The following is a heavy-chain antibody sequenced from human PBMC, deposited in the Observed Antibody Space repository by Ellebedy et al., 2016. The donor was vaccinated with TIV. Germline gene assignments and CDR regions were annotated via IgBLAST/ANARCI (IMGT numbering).Heavy chain of an antibody. CDR3: ARDSDSHRFDP. J-gene: IGHJ5*02. CDR1: GGSISSYY. D-gene: IGHD3-22*01. V-gene: IGHV4-59*12. Sequence: SETLSLTCTVSGGSISSYYWSWIRQPPGKGLEWIGYIYYSGSTKYNPSLESRVTISVDTSKNHFSLKLSSVTAADTAVYFCARDSDSHRFDPWGQGTLVTVSS. CDR2: IYYSGST.